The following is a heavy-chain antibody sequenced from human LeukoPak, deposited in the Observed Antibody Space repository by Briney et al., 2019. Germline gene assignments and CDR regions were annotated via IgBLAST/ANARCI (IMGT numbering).Heavy chain of an antibody. Sequence: PGGSLRLSCAASKFTFSNYWMHWVRQAPGKGLVWVSHINSDGSDTNYADSVKGRFTISRDNAKNTLYLQMNSLRAEDMAVYYCAREVGAIDYWGQGTLVTVSA. V-gene: IGHV3-74*01. D-gene: IGHD1-26*01. CDR2: INSDGSDT. J-gene: IGHJ4*02. CDR3: AREVGAIDY. CDR1: KFTFSNYW.